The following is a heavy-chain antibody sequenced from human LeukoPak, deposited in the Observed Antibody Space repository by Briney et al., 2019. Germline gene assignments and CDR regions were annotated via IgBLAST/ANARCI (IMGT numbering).Heavy chain of an antibody. CDR1: GYTFPSYF. CDR3: ARDNLLGAKGPNWYFDL. D-gene: IGHD1-26*01. V-gene: IGHV1-46*01. J-gene: IGHJ2*01. CDR2: INPTGGST. Sequence: ASVKVSCKASGYTFPSYFMHWVRQAPGQGLEWMGIINPTGGSTTYAQKFQGRVTITADESTSTAYMELSSLRTEDTAVYYCARDNLLGAKGPNWYFDLWGRGTLVTVSS.